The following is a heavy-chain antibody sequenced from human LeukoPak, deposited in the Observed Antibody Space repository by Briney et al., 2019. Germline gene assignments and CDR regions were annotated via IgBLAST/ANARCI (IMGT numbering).Heavy chain of an antibody. CDR1: GFTFSSYA. Sequence: GGSLRLSCAASGFTFSSYAMSWVRQAPGKGLEWVSAISGSGGSTYYADSVKGRFTISRDNSKNTLCLQMNSLRAEDTAVYYCAKASGPDYYDSEDAFDIWGQGTMATVSS. D-gene: IGHD3-22*01. CDR2: ISGSGGST. CDR3: AKASGPDYYDSEDAFDI. V-gene: IGHV3-23*01. J-gene: IGHJ3*02.